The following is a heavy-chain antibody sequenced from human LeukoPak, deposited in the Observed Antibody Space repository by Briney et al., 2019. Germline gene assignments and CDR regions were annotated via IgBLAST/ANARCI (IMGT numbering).Heavy chain of an antibody. CDR1: GFTFTSSA. Sequence: SVKVSCKASGFTFTSSAVQWVRQARGQRLEWIGWIVVGSGNTNYAQKFQERVTITRDMSTSTAYMELSSLRSEDTAVYYCAAGYSNHYYFDYWGQGTLVTVSS. D-gene: IGHD4-11*01. CDR2: IVVGSGNT. CDR3: AAGYSNHYYFDY. J-gene: IGHJ4*02. V-gene: IGHV1-58*01.